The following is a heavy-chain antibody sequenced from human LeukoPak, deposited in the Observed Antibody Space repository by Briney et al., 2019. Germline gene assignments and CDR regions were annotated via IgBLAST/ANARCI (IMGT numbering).Heavy chain of an antibody. V-gene: IGHV1-69*06. CDR1: GGTFSSYA. D-gene: IGHD1-26*01. J-gene: IGHJ5*02. CDR2: IIPIFGTA. Sequence: SVKVSCKASGGTFSSYAISWVRQAPGQGLEWMGGIIPIFGTANYAQKFQGRVTITADKSTSTAYMELSSLRSEDAAVYYCAREFPLLPPNWFDPWGQGTLVTVSS. CDR3: AREFPLLPPNWFDP.